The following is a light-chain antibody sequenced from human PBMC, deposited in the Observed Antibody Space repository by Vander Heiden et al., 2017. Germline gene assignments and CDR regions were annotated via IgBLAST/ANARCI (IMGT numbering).Light chain of an antibody. Sequence: DIQMTQSPSTLSASVGDRVTITCRASQSISSWLAWYQQKPGKAPKLLIYKASSLESGVPSRVSGSGSGKEFTLTISSLQPDDFATYYCQQYNSYKNTFGQGTKLEIK. CDR2: KAS. J-gene: IGKJ2*01. V-gene: IGKV1-5*03. CDR1: QSISSW. CDR3: QQYNSYKNT.